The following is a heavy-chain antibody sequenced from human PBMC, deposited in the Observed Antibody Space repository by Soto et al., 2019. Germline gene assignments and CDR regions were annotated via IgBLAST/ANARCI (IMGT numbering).Heavy chain of an antibody. CDR3: AAGPTDYYDNSDYHPQSY. D-gene: IGHD3-22*01. V-gene: IGHV1-46*01. CDR2: INPSGGST. CDR1: GYTFTSYY. J-gene: IGHJ4*02. Sequence: GASVKVSCKASGYTFTSYYMHWVRQAPGQGLEWMGIINPSGGSTSYAQKFQGRVTMTRDTSTSTVYMELSSLRSEDTAVYYCAAGPTDYYDNSDYHPQSYWGPGNLVTVYS.